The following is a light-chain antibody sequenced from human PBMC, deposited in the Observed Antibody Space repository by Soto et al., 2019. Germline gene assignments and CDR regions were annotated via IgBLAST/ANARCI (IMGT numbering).Light chain of an antibody. V-gene: IGKV3-20*01. Sequence: ENVLTQSPGTLSLSPGQRATLSCRASHTISSSYLAWYQQKPGQAPRLLIYAISDRATGVPDRFRGSGSGTDFTLTITRLEHEDFEVYFCQQYDSSHRTLGQGTKVDIK. CDR1: HTISSSY. J-gene: IGKJ1*01. CDR2: AIS. CDR3: QQYDSSHRT.